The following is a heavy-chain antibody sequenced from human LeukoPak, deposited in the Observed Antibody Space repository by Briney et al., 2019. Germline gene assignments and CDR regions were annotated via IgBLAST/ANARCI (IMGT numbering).Heavy chain of an antibody. D-gene: IGHD2-21*01. CDR1: GYTFTDHY. V-gene: IGHV1-2*02. J-gene: IGHJ4*02. CDR2: NNPKSGDT. CDR3: ATYCGGDCAPGGY. Sequence: GASVKVSCKAFGYTFTDHYVHWVRQAPGQGLEWMGWNNPKSGDTKYVQKLQGRLTMTRDTSLRTAYMELTRLRSDDTAVFYCATYCGGDCAPGGYWGQGTLVTVSS.